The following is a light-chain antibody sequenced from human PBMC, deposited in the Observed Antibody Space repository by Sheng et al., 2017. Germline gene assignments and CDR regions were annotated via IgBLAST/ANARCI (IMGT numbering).Light chain of an antibody. CDR3: QQSYSTRGT. CDR2: AAS. J-gene: IGKJ1*01. CDR1: QSIISH. V-gene: IGKV1-39*01. Sequence: DIQMTQSPSSLSASVGDRVTITCRASQSIISHLNWYQQKPGKAPKLVIHAASSIQSGVPSRFSGSGSGTDFTLTISSLQPEDFATYYCQQSYSTRGTFGQGTKVEIK.